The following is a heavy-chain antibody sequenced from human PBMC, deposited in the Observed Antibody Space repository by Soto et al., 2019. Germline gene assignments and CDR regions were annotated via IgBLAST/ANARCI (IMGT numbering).Heavy chain of an antibody. D-gene: IGHD3-3*01. J-gene: IGHJ5*02. Sequence: KPSETLSLTCAVSGGSISSSNWWSWVRQPPGKGLEWIGEIYHSGSTNYNPSLKSRVTVSVDKSKNQFSLKLSSVTAADTAVYYCARGVGGGYDFWSGYYMPHNSFDPWGKGTLVIVSS. V-gene: IGHV4-4*02. CDR2: IYHSGST. CDR1: GGSISSSNW. CDR3: ARGVGGGYDFWSGYYMPHNSFDP.